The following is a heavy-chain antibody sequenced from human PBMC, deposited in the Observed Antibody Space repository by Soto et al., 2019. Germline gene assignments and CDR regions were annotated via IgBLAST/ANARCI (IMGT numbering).Heavy chain of an antibody. D-gene: IGHD2-8*01. V-gene: IGHV4-31*03. Sequence: QVQLEASGPGLVKPSQTLSLTCSVSGGSIRSGGYFWTWIRQHPGKGLEYIGHIYSSGSTYYIPSLRRRLTMSLDTSKKQFSLNLTSVTAADTALYFCARLNSGLYQSFDSWGQGALVTVSS. CDR1: GGSIRSGGYF. CDR3: ARLNSGLYQSFDS. J-gene: IGHJ4*02. CDR2: IYSSGST.